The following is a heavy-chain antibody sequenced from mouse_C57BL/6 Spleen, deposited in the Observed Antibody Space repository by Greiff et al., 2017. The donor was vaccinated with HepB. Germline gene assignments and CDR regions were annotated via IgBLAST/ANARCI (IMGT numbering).Heavy chain of an antibody. CDR3: ARGTMITGYYFDY. J-gene: IGHJ2*01. CDR1: GYTFTSYW. Sequence: QVQLKESGAELVKPGASVKLSCKASGYTFTSYWMHWVKQRPGQGLEWIGMIHPNSGSTNYNEKFKSKATLTVDKSSSTAYMQLSSLTSEDSAVYYCARGTMITGYYFDYWGQGTTLTVSS. V-gene: IGHV1-64*01. CDR2: IHPNSGST. D-gene: IGHD2-4*01.